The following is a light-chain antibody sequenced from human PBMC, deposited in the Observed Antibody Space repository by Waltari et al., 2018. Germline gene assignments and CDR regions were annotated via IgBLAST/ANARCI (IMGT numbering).Light chain of an antibody. CDR1: TSNTGAPYH. J-gene: IGLJ2*01. CDR2: GNS. Sequence: HSVLTQPPSVLGAPGYRVPISCTGSTSNTGAPYHVHLYRQPPGTAPKTPIFGNSKRPSGVPDRFSGSKSGTSASLAITGLQAEDEADYYCQSYDSSLSGSDVVFGGGTKLTVL. V-gene: IGLV1-40*01. CDR3: QSYDSSLSGSDVV.